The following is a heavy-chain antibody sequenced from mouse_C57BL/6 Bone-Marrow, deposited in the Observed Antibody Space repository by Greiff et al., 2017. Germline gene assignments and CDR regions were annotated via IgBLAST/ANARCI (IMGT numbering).Heavy chain of an antibody. Sequence: QVQLQQPGAELVKPGASVKLSCKASGYTFTSYWMQWVKQRPGQGLEWIGEIDPSDSYTNYNQKFKGKATLTVDTSSSTAYMQRSSLTAEEAAVYYWARNGYGWYFDVWGTGTTVTVAS. CDR1: GYTFTSYW. J-gene: IGHJ1*03. CDR3: ARNGYGWYFDV. CDR2: IDPSDSYT. D-gene: IGHD2-14*01. V-gene: IGHV1-50*01.